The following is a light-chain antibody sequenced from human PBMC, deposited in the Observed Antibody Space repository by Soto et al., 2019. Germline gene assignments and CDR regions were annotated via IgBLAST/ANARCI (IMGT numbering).Light chain of an antibody. CDR2: KAS. CDR3: QQYESGWT. Sequence: DIQMTQSPSTLSASVGDRVTITCRASQSISSWLAWYQQKPGKAPNLLIYKASSSESGVPSRFSGSGSGTGFTSTIRRLPADCSANYYRQQYESGWTFGQGTKVEIK. J-gene: IGKJ1*01. CDR1: QSISSW. V-gene: IGKV1-5*03.